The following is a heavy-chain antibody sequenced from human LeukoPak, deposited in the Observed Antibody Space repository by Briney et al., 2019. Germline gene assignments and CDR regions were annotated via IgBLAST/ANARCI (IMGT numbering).Heavy chain of an antibody. V-gene: IGHV3-30*02. D-gene: IGHD5-12*01. J-gene: IGHJ4*02. CDR3: AKVIGATGY. Sequence: GGSLRLSCAASGFTFSSYVMHWVRQAPGKGLEWVAFIRYDGSNKYYADSVKGRFTISRDNSKNTLYLQMNSLRAEDTAVYYCAKVIGATGYWGQGTLVTVSS. CDR1: GFTFSSYV. CDR2: IRYDGSNK.